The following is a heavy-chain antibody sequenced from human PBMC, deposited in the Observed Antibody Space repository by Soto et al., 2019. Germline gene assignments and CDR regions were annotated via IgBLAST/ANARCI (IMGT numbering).Heavy chain of an antibody. CDR1: GFTFSDYG. CDR3: VKPSGWSPDS. CDR2: ISPDGKNQ. V-gene: IGHV3-30*18. D-gene: IGHD6-19*01. Sequence: GGALRLSCVVSGFTFSDYGMRRVRQAPGKGLEWVAVISPDGKNQYYPDSLRGRFTISRDDSKSTLYLQLNSLRAEDTAVYYCVKPSGWSPDSWGQGTQVTVSS. J-gene: IGHJ4*02.